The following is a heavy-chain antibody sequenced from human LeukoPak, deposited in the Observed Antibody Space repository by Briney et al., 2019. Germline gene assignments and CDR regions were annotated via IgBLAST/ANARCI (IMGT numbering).Heavy chain of an antibody. J-gene: IGHJ4*02. V-gene: IGHV3-74*01. CDR3: ANEGGDYTQGLYQFDY. CDR2: INHDGSST. CDR1: GFTFTTFW. D-gene: IGHD4-17*01. Sequence: GGSLRLSCATSGFTFTTFWMHWVRRAPGKGLVWVSRINHDGSSTNYADSVKGRFTISRDNAKNTVYLQMNSLRAEDTAVYYCANEGGDYTQGLYQFDYWGQGTLVTVSS.